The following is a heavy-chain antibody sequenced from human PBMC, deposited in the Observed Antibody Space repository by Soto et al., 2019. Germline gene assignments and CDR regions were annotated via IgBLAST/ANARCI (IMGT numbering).Heavy chain of an antibody. J-gene: IGHJ4*02. V-gene: IGHV4-39*02. D-gene: IGHD1-26*01. CDR3: ARDSLVGATDY. CDR2: IYYSGST. Sequence: SETLSLTCTVSGGSISSSSYYWGWIRQPPGKGLEWIGSIYYSGSTYYNPSLKSRVTISVDTSKNQFSLKLSSVTAADTAVYYCARDSLVGATDYWGQGTLVTVSS. CDR1: GGSISSSSYY.